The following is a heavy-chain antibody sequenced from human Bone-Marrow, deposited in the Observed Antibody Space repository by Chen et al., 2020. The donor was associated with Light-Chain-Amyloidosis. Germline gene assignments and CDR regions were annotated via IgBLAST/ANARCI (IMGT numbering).Heavy chain of an antibody. J-gene: IGHJ2*01. D-gene: IGHD6-19*01. V-gene: IGHV3-23*04. CDR2: TTANGGVT. Sequence: EVQLVESGGGLVQPGGSLRLSCVASGFTFSSKSMGWVRQAPGKGLEWVSATTANGGVTKYADSVKGRFTISRDNSKNTLFLQMDSLRAEDAAVYFCARDMRGPEAGTWYFDLWGRGTLITVSA. CDR1: GFTFSSKS. CDR3: ARDMRGPEAGTWYFDL.